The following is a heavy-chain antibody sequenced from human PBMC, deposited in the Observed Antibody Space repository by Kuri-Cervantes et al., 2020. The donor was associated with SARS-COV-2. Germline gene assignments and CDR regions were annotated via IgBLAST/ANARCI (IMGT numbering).Heavy chain of an antibody. V-gene: IGHV4-34*01. J-gene: IGHJ6*03. D-gene: IGHD6-6*01. CDR1: GGSFSGYY. CDR3: ARRIRIAARPHYMDV. Sequence: GSLRLSCAVYGGSFSGYYWSWIRQPPGKGLEWIGEINHSGSTNYNPSLKSRVTISVDTSKNQFSLKLSSVTAADTAVYYCARRIRIAARPHYMDVWGKGTTVTVSS. CDR2: INHSGST.